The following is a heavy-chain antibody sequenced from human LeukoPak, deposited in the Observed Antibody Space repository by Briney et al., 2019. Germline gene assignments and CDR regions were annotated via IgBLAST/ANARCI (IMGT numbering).Heavy chain of an antibody. D-gene: IGHD3-22*01. CDR3: ARGVVVISSGDY. V-gene: IGHV4-38-2*01. CDR2: IYHSGST. Sequence: SETLSLTCAVSGYSISSGYYWGWIRQPPGKGLEWIGSIYHSGSTYYNPSLKSRVTISVDTSKNQFSLKLSPVTAADTAVYYCARGVVVISSGDYWGQGTLVTVSS. CDR1: GYSISSGYY. J-gene: IGHJ4*02.